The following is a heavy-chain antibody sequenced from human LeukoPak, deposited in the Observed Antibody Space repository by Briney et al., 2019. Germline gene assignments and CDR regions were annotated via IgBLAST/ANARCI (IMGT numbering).Heavy chain of an antibody. D-gene: IGHD6-13*01. CDR2: IYTSGST. V-gene: IGHV4-61*02. CDR1: GGSISSGSYY. CDR3: ASGPYRGYSSSWYALYYYYYYMDV. J-gene: IGHJ6*03. Sequence: PSETLSLTCTVSGGSISSGSYYWSWIRQPAGKGLEWIGRIYTSGSTNYNPSLKSRVTISVDTSKNQFSLKLSSVTAADTAVYYCASGPYRGYSSSWYALYYYYYYMDVWGKGTTVTISS.